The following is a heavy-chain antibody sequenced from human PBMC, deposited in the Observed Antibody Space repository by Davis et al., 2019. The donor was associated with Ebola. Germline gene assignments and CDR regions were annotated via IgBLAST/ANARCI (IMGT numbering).Heavy chain of an antibody. D-gene: IGHD5-24*01. Sequence: SVKVSCKASRGTFSNYAITWVRQAPGQGLEWMGGIVPIFGTINYAQKFQGRVTISADKSTTTAYMELSSLRSEDTAVYYCATNSRDGYNFHYRRALDNWGQGTLVTVSS. V-gene: IGHV1-69*06. CDR3: ATNSRDGYNFHYRRALDN. J-gene: IGHJ4*02. CDR1: RGTFSNYA. CDR2: IVPIFGTI.